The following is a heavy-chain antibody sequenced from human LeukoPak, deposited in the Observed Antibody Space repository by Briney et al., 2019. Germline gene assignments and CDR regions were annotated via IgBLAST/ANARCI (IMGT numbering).Heavy chain of an antibody. J-gene: IGHJ5*02. Sequence: SETLSLTCTVSGASISTINRFWDWIRQPPGKGLEWIGTIHYTGSTYYSPSLKSRVALSVDTSKNQFSLKLRSVTAADTAVYYCARSSGYSSSGGLNWFDTWGQGTLVTVSS. CDR2: IHYTGST. V-gene: IGHV4-39*01. CDR1: GASISTINRF. D-gene: IGHD6-13*01. CDR3: ARSSGYSSSGGLNWFDT.